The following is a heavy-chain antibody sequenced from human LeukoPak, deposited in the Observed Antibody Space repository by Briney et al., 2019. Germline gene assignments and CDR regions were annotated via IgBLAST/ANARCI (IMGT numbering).Heavy chain of an antibody. Sequence: GGSLRLSCTTSGFTFSTFAMNWIRQALGKGLAWVSSISSSSTFKYHADSLKGRFAISRDNAKNTLYLQMNSLTADDTAVYYCARDAVAARGEFDVWGQGTLVTVSS. D-gene: IGHD6-6*01. J-gene: IGHJ1*01. V-gene: IGHV3-21*04. CDR2: ISSSSTFK. CDR1: GFTFSTFA. CDR3: ARDAVAARGEFDV.